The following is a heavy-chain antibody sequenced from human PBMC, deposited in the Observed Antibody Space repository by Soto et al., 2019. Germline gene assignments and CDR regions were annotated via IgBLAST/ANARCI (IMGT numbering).Heavy chain of an antibody. D-gene: IGHD2-15*01. J-gene: IGHJ6*02. V-gene: IGHV1-69*02. Sequence: QVQLVQSGAEVKKPGSSVKVSCKASGGTFSSYTISWVRQAPGQGLEWMGRIIPILGIANYAQKFQGRVTITADKSXSXXYMELSSLRSEDTAVYYCARVVVAARPKYYYGMDVWGQGTTVTVSS. CDR2: IIPILGIA. CDR1: GGTFSSYT. CDR3: ARVVVAARPKYYYGMDV.